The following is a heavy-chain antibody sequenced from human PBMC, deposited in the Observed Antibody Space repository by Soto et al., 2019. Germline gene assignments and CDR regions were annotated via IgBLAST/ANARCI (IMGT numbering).Heavy chain of an antibody. Sequence: GGSLSLSCAASGFTFSSYAMSWVRQAPGKGLEWVSAISGSGGSTYYADSVKGRFTISRDNSKNTLYLQMNSLRAEDTAVYYCAKGLYSNYGPYYYGMDVWGQGTTVTVSS. J-gene: IGHJ6*02. CDR1: GFTFSSYA. CDR3: AKGLYSNYGPYYYGMDV. V-gene: IGHV3-23*01. CDR2: ISGSGGST. D-gene: IGHD4-4*01.